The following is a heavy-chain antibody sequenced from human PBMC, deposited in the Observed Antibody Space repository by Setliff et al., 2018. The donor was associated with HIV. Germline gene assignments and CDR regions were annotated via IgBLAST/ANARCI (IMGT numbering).Heavy chain of an antibody. D-gene: IGHD3-3*01. CDR3: ARYNFRRGYWDYFDY. V-gene: IGHV2-26*01. CDR1: GFSLSNTRMG. CDR2: IFPNDEK. J-gene: IGHJ4*02. Sequence: SGPTLVNPTETLTLTCTVSGFSLSNTRMGVNWIRQPPGKALEWLAHIFPNDEKSYSASLKSRVTISEDTSKSQVVLTMTNMDPLDTATYFCARYNFRRGYWDYFDYWGQGTQVTVSS.